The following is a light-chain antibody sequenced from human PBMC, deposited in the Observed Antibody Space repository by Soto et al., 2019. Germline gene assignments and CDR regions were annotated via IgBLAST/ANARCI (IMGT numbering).Light chain of an antibody. V-gene: IGKV3-20*01. Sequence: IVLTQSPATLSLSPGERATLSCRASHSVANNYLAWYQQKPGQAPRLLIFAASGRATGVPHRFTASGSGTDFTLTLSGLEPEDFAVYFCQQYGGSPPWTFGQGTKVDIK. J-gene: IGKJ1*01. CDR1: HSVANNY. CDR3: QQYGGSPPWT. CDR2: AAS.